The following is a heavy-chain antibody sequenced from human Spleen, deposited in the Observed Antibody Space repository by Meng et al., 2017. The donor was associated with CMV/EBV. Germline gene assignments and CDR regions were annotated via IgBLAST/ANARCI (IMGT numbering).Heavy chain of an antibody. D-gene: IGHD4-23*01. Sequence: SCAASGFTFSTYTMNWVRQAPGKGLEWVSSITSSSNYIYYADSVKGRFTISRDNAKNSLYLQMNSLRAEDTAVYYCARGESSYGGNGLDYWGQGTLVTVSS. CDR2: ITSSSNYI. V-gene: IGHV3-21*06. CDR1: GFTFSTYT. CDR3: ARGESSYGGNGLDY. J-gene: IGHJ4*02.